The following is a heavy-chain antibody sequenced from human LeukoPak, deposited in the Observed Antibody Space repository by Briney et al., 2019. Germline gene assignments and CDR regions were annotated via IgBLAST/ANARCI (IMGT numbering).Heavy chain of an antibody. J-gene: IGHJ4*02. D-gene: IGHD2/OR15-2a*01. CDR3: AKDRISRSDY. Sequence: GGSLRLSCAASGYTFSSYAMSWVRQAPGKGLEWVSATSGSGGSTYYADSVKGRFTISRDNSKNTLYLQMNSLRAEDTAVYYCAKDRISRSDYWGQGTLVTVSS. CDR1: GYTFSSYA. CDR2: TSGSGGST. V-gene: IGHV3-23*01.